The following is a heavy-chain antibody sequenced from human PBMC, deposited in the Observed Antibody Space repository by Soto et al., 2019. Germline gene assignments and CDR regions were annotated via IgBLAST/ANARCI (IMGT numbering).Heavy chain of an antibody. CDR2: ISYDGSNK. CDR3: AREREGYSYGFHY. J-gene: IGHJ4*02. Sequence: QVQLVESGGGVVQPGRSLRLSCAASGFTFSSYAMHWVRQAPGKGLEWVAVISYDGSNKYYADSVEGRFTISRDNSKNTLYLQMNSLRAEDTAVYYCAREREGYSYGFHYWGQGTLVTVSS. V-gene: IGHV3-30-3*01. D-gene: IGHD5-18*01. CDR1: GFTFSSYA.